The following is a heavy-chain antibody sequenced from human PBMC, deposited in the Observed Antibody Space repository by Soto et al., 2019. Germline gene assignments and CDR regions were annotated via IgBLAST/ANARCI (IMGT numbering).Heavy chain of an antibody. CDR1: GYIFISYY. Sequence: QVQLVQSGAEVKKPGVPVKVSCKASGYIFISYYMHWVGQAPGQGLEWMGFINPSGGSTSYAQKFQGRVTMTRDTSTSTVYMDLSSLRSEDTAVYYCARNDNSGLDYWGQGTLVTVSS. CDR2: INPSGGST. J-gene: IGHJ4*02. CDR3: ARNDNSGLDY. D-gene: IGHD3-22*01. V-gene: IGHV1-46*01.